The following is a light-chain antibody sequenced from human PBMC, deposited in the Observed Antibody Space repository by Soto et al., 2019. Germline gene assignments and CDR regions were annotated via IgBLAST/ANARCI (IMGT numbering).Light chain of an antibody. CDR2: EAN. CDR1: SNDVGGYDL. J-gene: IGLJ1*01. V-gene: IGLV2-23*01. CDR3: CSFAVSATYV. Sequence: QSALTQPASVSGPPGQSITISCTGTSNDVGGYDLVSWYQQHPGKAPKLIIYEANKRPSEVSIRFSGSKSGNTASLTISGLQTEDEADYYCCSFAVSATYVFGTGTKVTVL.